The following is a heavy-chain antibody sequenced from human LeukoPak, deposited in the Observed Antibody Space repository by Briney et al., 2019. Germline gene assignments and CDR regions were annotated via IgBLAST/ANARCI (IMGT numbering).Heavy chain of an antibody. V-gene: IGHV3-23*01. CDR1: GFTFSSYA. Sequence: GGSLRLSCAASGFTFSSYAMSWVRQAPGKGLEWVSAVSGSSGNTHYADSVKGRFTISRDNSKNTLYLQMNSLRAEDTAKYYCAKPARVGAVDYWGQGTLVTVSS. J-gene: IGHJ4*02. CDR2: VSGSSGNT. D-gene: IGHD6-13*01. CDR3: AKPARVGAVDY.